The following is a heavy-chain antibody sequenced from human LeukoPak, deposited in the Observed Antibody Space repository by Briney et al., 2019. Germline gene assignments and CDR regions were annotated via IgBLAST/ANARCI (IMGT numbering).Heavy chain of an antibody. J-gene: IGHJ5*02. CDR2: SYYSGST. D-gene: IGHD2-8*01. Sequence: PSQTLSLTCTVSGGSISSGGYYWSWIRQHPGKGLEWIGNSYYSGSTYDNPSLKSRVTISVDTSKNQFSLKLSSVTAADTAVYYCARDLYCTNGVCEEWFDPWGQGTLVTVSS. CDR3: ARDLYCTNGVCEEWFDP. V-gene: IGHV4-31*03. CDR1: GGSISSGGYY.